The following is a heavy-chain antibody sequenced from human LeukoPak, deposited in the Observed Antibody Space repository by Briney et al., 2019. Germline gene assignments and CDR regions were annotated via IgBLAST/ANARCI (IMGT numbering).Heavy chain of an antibody. CDR2: IFSSGSA. CDR3: ARRSSDSTGLWAFDY. D-gene: IGHD3-22*01. Sequence: SETLSLTCTVSDGSISSYYWSWIRQPPGKGLEWIGYIFSSGSANYNPSLESRVTISLDRSRKQFSLKLKSVTAADTAVYYCARRSSDSTGLWAFDYWGQGTLVTVSS. V-gene: IGHV4-4*09. J-gene: IGHJ4*02. CDR1: DGSISSYY.